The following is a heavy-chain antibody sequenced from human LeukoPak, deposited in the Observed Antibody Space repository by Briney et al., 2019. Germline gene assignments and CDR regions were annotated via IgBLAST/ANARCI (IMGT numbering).Heavy chain of an antibody. J-gene: IGHJ4*02. Sequence: PSETLSLTCAVYGGSFSGYYWSWIRQPPGKGLEWIGEINHSGSTNYNPSLKSRVTISVDTSKNQFSLKLSSVTAADTAVYYCARGGYSYGYGPYDYWGQGTLVTVSS. D-gene: IGHD5-18*01. CDR1: GGSFSGYY. V-gene: IGHV4-34*01. CDR2: INHSGST. CDR3: ARGGYSYGYGPYDY.